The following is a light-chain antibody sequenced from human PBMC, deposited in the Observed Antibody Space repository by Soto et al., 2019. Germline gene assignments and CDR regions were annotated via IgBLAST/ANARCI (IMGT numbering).Light chain of an antibody. J-gene: IGLJ1*01. V-gene: IGLV4-69*01. CDR2: LNSDGSH. CDR3: QTWGTGIQV. Sequence: QLVLTQSPSASASLGASVELTCTLSSGHSSYAIAWHQQQPEKGPRYFMKLNSDGSHSKGDGIPDRFSGSSSGAERYLTISSLQSEDEADYYCQTWGTGIQVFGTGTKLTVL. CDR1: SGHSSYA.